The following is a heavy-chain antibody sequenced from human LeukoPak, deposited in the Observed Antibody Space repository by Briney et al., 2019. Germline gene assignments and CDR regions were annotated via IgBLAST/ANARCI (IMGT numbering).Heavy chain of an antibody. J-gene: IGHJ4*02. D-gene: IGHD3-10*01. V-gene: IGHV3-20*04. CDR1: GFTFSSYW. Sequence: PGGSLRLSCAASGFTFSSYWMSWVRQAPGKGLEWVSGINWNGGSTGYADSVKGRFTISRDNAKNSLYLQMNSLRAEDTALYYCARGITSKEPNYFDYWGQGTLVTVSS. CDR3: ARGITSKEPNYFDY. CDR2: INWNGGST.